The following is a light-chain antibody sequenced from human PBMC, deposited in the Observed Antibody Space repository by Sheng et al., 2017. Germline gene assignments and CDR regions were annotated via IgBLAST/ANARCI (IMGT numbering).Light chain of an antibody. CDR3: QQYNTYPLT. J-gene: IGKJ4*01. CDR2: KAS. V-gene: IGKV1-39*01. CDR1: QRISNY. Sequence: DIQMTQSPSSLSASVGDRVTITCRASQRISNYLTWYQQKLGKAPKFLIYKASTLQGGVPSRFSGSASGTDFTLTISGLQPEDVATYYCQQYNTYPLTFGGGTKVEIK.